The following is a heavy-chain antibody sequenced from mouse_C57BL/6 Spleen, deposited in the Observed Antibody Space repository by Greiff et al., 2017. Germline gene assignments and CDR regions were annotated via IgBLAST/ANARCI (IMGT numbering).Heavy chain of an antibody. Sequence: DVHLLQSGAGLVQPGGSLKLSCAASGFTFSDYYMYWVRQTPEKRLEWVAYISNGGGRTYYPDTVKGRNTLSRDNAYNTLYLQMSRLKSEDTAVYYCARRGGNCWAWYFDFWGTGTTVTVSS. CDR2: ISNGGGRT. CDR3: ARRGGNCWAWYFDF. CDR1: GFTFSDYY. J-gene: IGHJ1*03. D-gene: IGHD2-1*01. V-gene: IGHV5-12*01.